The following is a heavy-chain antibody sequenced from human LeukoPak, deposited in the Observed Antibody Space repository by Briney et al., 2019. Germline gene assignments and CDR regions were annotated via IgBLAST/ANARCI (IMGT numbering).Heavy chain of an antibody. CDR2: ISSNGGST. D-gene: IGHD3-22*01. CDR3: VKARGSAYYAFDY. Sequence: PGGSLRLSCSASGFTFNNYPMHWVRQTPGTGLEYVSRISSNGGSTYYADSVKGRFTISRDNSKNTLYLQMSSLKSEDTAVYYCVKARGSAYYAFDYWGQGTLVTVSS. J-gene: IGHJ4*02. V-gene: IGHV3-64D*09. CDR1: GFTFNNYP.